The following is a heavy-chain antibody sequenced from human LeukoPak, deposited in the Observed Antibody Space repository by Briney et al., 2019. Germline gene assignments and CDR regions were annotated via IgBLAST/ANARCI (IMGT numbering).Heavy chain of an antibody. V-gene: IGHV3-21*01. D-gene: IGHD3-22*01. J-gene: IGHJ4*02. CDR2: ISSSSSYI. CDR3: ARDMVYYDTADY. CDR1: GFTFSSYS. Sequence: GGSLRLSCAPSGFTFSSYSMNWVRQAPGKGLEWDSSISSSSSYIYYADSVKGRFTLSRDNAKNSLYLQMNSLRAEDTAVYYCARDMVYYDTADYWGQGTLVTVSS.